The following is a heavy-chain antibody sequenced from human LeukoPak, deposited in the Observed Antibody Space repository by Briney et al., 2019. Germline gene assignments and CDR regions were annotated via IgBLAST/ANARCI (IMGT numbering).Heavy chain of an antibody. CDR2: IYSGGST. D-gene: IGHD7-27*01. V-gene: IGHV3-53*01. J-gene: IGHJ4*02. CDR3: AKLRRRLNWAYYFDY. Sequence: PGGSLRLSCAASGFTVSSNYMSWVRQAPGKGLEWVSVIYSGGSTYYADSVKGRFTISRDNSKNTLYLQMNSLRAEDTAVYYCAKLRRRLNWAYYFDYWGQGTLVTVSS. CDR1: GFTVSSNY.